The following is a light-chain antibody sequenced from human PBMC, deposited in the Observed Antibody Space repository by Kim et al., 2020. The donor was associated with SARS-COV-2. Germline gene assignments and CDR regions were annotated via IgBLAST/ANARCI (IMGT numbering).Light chain of an antibody. Sequence: QSLPMPGTGTRRRFRSYNRVSWYQQPPGTAPKRMIYDVSNRPSGVTDRVSGSKSGNTASLNISGVQAEDEADYYCSSYTSSSTFVVFGGGTQLTVL. CDR3: SSYTSSSTFVV. J-gene: IGLJ2*01. V-gene: IGLV2-18*02. CDR1: RRRFRSYNR. CDR2: DVS.